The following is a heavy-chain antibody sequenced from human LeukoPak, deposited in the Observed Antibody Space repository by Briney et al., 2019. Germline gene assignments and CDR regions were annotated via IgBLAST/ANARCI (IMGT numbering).Heavy chain of an antibody. J-gene: IGHJ3*02. CDR3: ARPQDYDSSGYSPTSNDAFDI. D-gene: IGHD3-22*01. CDR1: GYTFTSYY. V-gene: IGHV1-46*01. Sequence: GASVKVSCKASGYTFTSYYMHWVRQAPGQGLEWMGIINPSGGSTSYAQKFQGRVTMARDTSTSTVYMELSSLRSEDTAVYYCARPQDYDSSGYSPTSNDAFDIWGQGTMVTVSS. CDR2: INPSGGST.